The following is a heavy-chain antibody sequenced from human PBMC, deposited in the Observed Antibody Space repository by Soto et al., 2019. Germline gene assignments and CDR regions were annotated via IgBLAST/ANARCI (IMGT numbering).Heavy chain of an antibody. V-gene: IGHV4-61*01. CDR2: IYYTGST. CDR3: AREFSNSPEAFDS. D-gene: IGHD6-6*01. J-gene: IGHJ4*02. CDR1: GVSVNSDNFY. Sequence: QVHLQESGPGQVKPSETLSLICTVSGVSVNSDNFYWSWIRQPPGRGLEWIGYIYYTGSTSYNPSLKSRVTISIDTASNKFALKLSSVTAADTAVYYCAREFSNSPEAFDSWGQGSLVTVSS.